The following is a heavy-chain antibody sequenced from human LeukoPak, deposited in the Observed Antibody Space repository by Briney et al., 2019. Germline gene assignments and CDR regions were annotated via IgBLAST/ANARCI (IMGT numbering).Heavy chain of an antibody. J-gene: IGHJ6*03. V-gene: IGHV1-18*01. Sequence: ASVKVSCKASGYTFTSYGISWVRQAPGQGLEWMAWISAYNGNTNYAQKLQGRVTMTTDTSTSTAYMELRSLRSDDTAVYYCARDPIPRVYNYYYMDVWGKGSTVTVSS. CDR1: GYTFTSYG. CDR3: ARDPIPRVYNYYYMDV. CDR2: ISAYNGNT.